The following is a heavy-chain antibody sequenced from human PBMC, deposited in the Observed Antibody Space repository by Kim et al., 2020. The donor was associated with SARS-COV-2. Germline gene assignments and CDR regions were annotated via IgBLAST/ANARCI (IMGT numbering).Heavy chain of an antibody. CDR2: ISSSSSTI. CDR3: ARDLIPAYYYDSSGFNWFDP. V-gene: IGHV3-48*02. D-gene: IGHD3-22*01. Sequence: GGSLRLSCAASGFTFSSYSMNWVRQAPGKGLEWVSYISSSSSTIYYADSVKGRFTISRDNAKNSLYLQMNSLRDEDTAVYYCARDLIPAYYYDSSGFNWFDPWGQGTLVTVSS. CDR1: GFTFSSYS. J-gene: IGHJ5*02.